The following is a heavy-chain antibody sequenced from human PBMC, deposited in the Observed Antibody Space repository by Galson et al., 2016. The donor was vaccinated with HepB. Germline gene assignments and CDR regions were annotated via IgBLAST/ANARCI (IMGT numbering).Heavy chain of an antibody. Sequence: SLRLSCAASGFTFSRTWMNWVRQAPGKGLEWVGRIKSYTDGGTTEYAAPMKGRFTFSRDESNNRLYLQMNSLKTEDTAVYYWTTASTRGYTYGPSAYWGRGTLVAVSS. CDR1: GFTFSRTW. CDR3: TTASTRGYTYGPSAY. D-gene: IGHD5-18*01. V-gene: IGHV3-15*01. J-gene: IGHJ4*02. CDR2: IKSYTDGGTT.